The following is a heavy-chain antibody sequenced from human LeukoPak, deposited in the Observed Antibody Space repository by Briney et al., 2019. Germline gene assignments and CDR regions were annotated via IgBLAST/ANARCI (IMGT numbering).Heavy chain of an antibody. CDR2: IKWNSGII. Sequence: GGSLRLSCAASGFTFDDYAMHWVRQAPGKGLEWVSGIKWNSGIIGYVDSVKGRFTISRDNAKNSLYLQMNSLRVEDTALYYCAKGKEQQGISGPSYKGNWFDPWGQGTLVTVSS. J-gene: IGHJ5*02. D-gene: IGHD6-13*01. V-gene: IGHV3-9*01. CDR1: GFTFDDYA. CDR3: AKGKEQQGISGPSYKGNWFDP.